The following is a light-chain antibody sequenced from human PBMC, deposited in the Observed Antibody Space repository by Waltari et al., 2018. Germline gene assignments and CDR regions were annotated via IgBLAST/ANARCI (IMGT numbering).Light chain of an antibody. CDR2: GAS. J-gene: IGKJ1*01. Sequence: IVLTPSPATLSLPPGELATLSCTASQMVSRYLALYQQKPGQAPRLLIYGASTRATGIPDRFTGSGSGTDFSLTISRLEPEDFAVYFCQHHVSLPATFGQGTRVEIK. CDR1: QMVSRY. V-gene: IGKV3-20*01. CDR3: QHHVSLPAT.